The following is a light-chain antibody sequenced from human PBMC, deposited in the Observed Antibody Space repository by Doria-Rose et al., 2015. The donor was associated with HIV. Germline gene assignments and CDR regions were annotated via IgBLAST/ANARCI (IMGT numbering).Light chain of an antibody. CDR2: AAS. Sequence: SLSASIGDRVTITCRASQTVSTYLNWFRQEPGKAPKLLIYAASRLQSGVPSRFSGSGSGTDFTLTISGLQPGDFATYYCQQTYSSPPWTFGQGTKVEMK. V-gene: IGKV1-39*01. CDR3: QQTYSSPPWT. J-gene: IGKJ1*01. CDR1: QTVSTY.